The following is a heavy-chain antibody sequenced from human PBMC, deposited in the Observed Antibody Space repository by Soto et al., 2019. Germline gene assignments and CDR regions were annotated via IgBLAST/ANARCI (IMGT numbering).Heavy chain of an antibody. V-gene: IGHV1-69*01. Sequence: QVQLVQSGAEVKKPGSSVKVSCKASGGTFSRYAVSWVRQAPGQGLEWMGGIIPGLGTINYAQKFQGRVTITAEESTSTAYMELSSLRSEDTAVYYCARDGLIRGAIIGNFDYWGQGTLVTVSS. J-gene: IGHJ4*02. CDR3: ARDGLIRGAIIGNFDY. CDR1: GGTFSRYA. CDR2: IIPGLGTI. D-gene: IGHD3-10*01.